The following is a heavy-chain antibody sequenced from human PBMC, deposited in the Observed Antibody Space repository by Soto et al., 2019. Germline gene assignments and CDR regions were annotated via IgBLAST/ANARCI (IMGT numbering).Heavy chain of an antibody. CDR1: GFTVSSNY. J-gene: IGHJ3*02. V-gene: IGHV3-53*01. CDR2: IYSGGST. Sequence: GGSLRLSCAASGFTVSSNYMSWVRQAPGKGLEWVSVIYSGGSTYYADSVKGRFTISRDNSKNTLYLQMNSLRAEDTAVYYCARDLDYYDSSGNHAYAFDIWGQGTMVTVSS. CDR3: ARDLDYYDSSGNHAYAFDI. D-gene: IGHD3-22*01.